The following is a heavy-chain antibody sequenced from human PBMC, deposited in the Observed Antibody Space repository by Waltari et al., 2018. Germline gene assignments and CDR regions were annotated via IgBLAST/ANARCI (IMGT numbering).Heavy chain of an antibody. CDR1: GFTFRKYW. J-gene: IGHJ5*01. D-gene: IGHD6-19*01. CDR3: ARDLAGRDDS. Sequence: EVQLVESGGGLVQPGGPLRLSCAASGFTFRKYWMHWVRQAPGKGLVWVSRINEDGKTTTYADSVKGRFTISRDNDKNTMYLQMKSLRPEDTAVYFCARDLAGRDDSWGQGTLVTVSS. V-gene: IGHV3-74*01. CDR2: INEDGKTT.